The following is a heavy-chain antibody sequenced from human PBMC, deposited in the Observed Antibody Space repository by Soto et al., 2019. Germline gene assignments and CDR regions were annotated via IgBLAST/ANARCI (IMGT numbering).Heavy chain of an antibody. CDR3: AKASRRGIYYYYYYMDV. CDR1: GFTFSSYA. J-gene: IGHJ6*03. D-gene: IGHD1-26*01. V-gene: IGHV3-23*01. Sequence: PGGSLRLSCAASGFTFSSYAMSWVRQAPGKGLEWVSAISGSGGSTYYADSVKGRFTISRDNSKNTLYLQMNSLRAEDTAVYYCAKASRRGIYYYYYYMDVWGKGTTVTVSS. CDR2: ISGSGGST.